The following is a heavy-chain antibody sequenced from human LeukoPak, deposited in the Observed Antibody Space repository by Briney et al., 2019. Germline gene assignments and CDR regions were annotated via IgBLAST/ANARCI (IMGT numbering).Heavy chain of an antibody. CDR3: ARGGYDGGPYFDY. V-gene: IGHV4-31*02. CDR2: IYYSGST. J-gene: IGHJ4*02. D-gene: IGHD5-12*01. Sequence: LRLSCAASGFTFSSYAMSWVRQHPGKGLEWIGYIYYSGSTYYNPSLKSRVTISVDTSKNQFSLKLSSVTAADTAVYYCARGGYDGGPYFDYWGQGTLVTVSS. CDR1: GFTFSSYA.